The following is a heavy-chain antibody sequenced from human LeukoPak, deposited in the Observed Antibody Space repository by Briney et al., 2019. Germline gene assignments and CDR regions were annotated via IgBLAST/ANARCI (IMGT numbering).Heavy chain of an antibody. CDR3: ARAGYQLLFGAFTPDYYYYMDV. D-gene: IGHD2-2*01. Sequence: GGSLRLSCAASGFTFSSYSMNWVRQAPGKGLEWVSSISSSSSYIYYADSVKGRFTISRDNFKNTLYLEVISLTAEDTAVYYCARAGYQLLFGAFTPDYYYYMDVWGKGTTVTISS. J-gene: IGHJ6*03. CDR1: GFTFSSYS. V-gene: IGHV3-21*04. CDR2: ISSSSSYI.